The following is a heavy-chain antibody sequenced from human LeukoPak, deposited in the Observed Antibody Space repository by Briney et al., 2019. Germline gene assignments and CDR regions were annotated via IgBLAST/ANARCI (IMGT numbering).Heavy chain of an antibody. D-gene: IGHD6-19*01. V-gene: IGHV4-39*01. J-gene: IGHJ4*02. CDR3: ASSGRYENRVAY. CDR1: GGSISSSNYY. Sequence: PSETLSLTCTVSGGSISSSNYYWGWIRQPPGKGLEWIGSIYYSGSTYYNPSLKSRVTISVDTSKNQFSLKLSSVTAADTAVYYSASSGRYENRVAYWGQGTLVTVSS. CDR2: IYYSGST.